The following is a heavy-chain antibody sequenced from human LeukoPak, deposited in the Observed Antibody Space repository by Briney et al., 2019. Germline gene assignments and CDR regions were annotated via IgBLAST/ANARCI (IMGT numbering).Heavy chain of an antibody. J-gene: IGHJ3*02. CDR3: AKGEHYDSSGYYDAFDI. CDR2: ISYDGSNK. CDR1: GFTFSSYG. V-gene: IGHV3-30*18. Sequence: GGSLRLSCAASGFTFSSYGMHWVRQAPGKGLEWVAVISYDGSNKYYADSAKGRFTISRDNSKNTLYLQMNSLRAEDTAVYYCAKGEHYDSSGYYDAFDIWGQGTMVTVS. D-gene: IGHD3-22*01.